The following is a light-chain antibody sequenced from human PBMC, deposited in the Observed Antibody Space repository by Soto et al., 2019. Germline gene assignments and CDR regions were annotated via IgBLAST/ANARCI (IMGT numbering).Light chain of an antibody. CDR2: GAS. J-gene: IGKJ5*01. CDR3: QQYNNWLIT. CDR1: QSVSSSY. V-gene: IGKV3-15*01. Sequence: EIVLTQSPDTLSSFPGDSVTLSCRASQSVSSSYLAWYQQKPGQAPRLLIYGASTRATGIPARFSGSGSGTEFTLTISSLQSEDFAVYYCQQYNNWLITFGQGTRLEIK.